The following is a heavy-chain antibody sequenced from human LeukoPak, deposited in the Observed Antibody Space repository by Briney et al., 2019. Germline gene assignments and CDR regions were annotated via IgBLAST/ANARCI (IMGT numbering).Heavy chain of an antibody. CDR2: IRSKAYGGTT. CDR3: TRAAMIVVVPKSPDFQH. Sequence: PGRSLRLSCTASGFTFGDYAMSWFRQAPGKGLEWVGFIRSKAYGGTTEYAASVKGRFTISRDDSKSIAYLQMNSLKTEDTAVYYCTRAAMIVVVPKSPDFQHWGQGTLVTVSS. D-gene: IGHD3-22*01. V-gene: IGHV3-49*03. J-gene: IGHJ1*01. CDR1: GFTFGDYA.